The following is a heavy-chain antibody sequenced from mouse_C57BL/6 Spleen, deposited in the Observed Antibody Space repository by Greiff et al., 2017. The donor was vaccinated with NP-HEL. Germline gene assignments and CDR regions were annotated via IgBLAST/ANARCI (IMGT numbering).Heavy chain of an antibody. CDR2: ISYDGSN. CDR3: ARAGLRYYFDY. D-gene: IGHD2-4*01. Sequence: EVQLQESGPGLVKPSQSLSLTCSVTGYSITSGYYWNWIRQFPGNKLEWMGYISYDGSNNYNPSLKNRISITRDTSKNQFFLKLNSVTTEDTATYYCARAGLRYYFDYWGQGTTLTVSS. J-gene: IGHJ2*01. V-gene: IGHV3-6*01. CDR1: GYSITSGYY.